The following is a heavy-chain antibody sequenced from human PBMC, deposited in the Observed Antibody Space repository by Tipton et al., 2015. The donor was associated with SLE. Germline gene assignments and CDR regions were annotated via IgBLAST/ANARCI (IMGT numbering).Heavy chain of an antibody. CDR1: GFTFGDYA. CDR2: IRSKAYGGTT. J-gene: IGHJ4*02. CDR3: ARVGHVCGGDCFFDY. V-gene: IGHV3-49*03. D-gene: IGHD2-21*01. Sequence: VQLVQSGGGLVQPGRSLRLSCTASGFTFGDYAMSWFRQAPGKGLEWVGFIRSKAYGGTTEYAASVKGRFTISRDDSKSTAYLQMNSLETEDTAVYYCARVGHVCGGDCFFDYWGQGTLVTVSS.